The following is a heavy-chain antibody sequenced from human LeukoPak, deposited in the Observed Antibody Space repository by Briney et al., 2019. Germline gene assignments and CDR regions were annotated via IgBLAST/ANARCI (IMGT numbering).Heavy chain of an antibody. Sequence: AETLSLTCTVSGGSISSYYWSWIRQPPGNGLEWIGYIYYSGSTNYNASLKSRVTISVDTSKNQFSLKLSSVTAADTAVYYCARDSHYYCSGGSCYAYWGQGTLVTVSS. V-gene: IGHV4-59*01. J-gene: IGHJ4*02. CDR1: GGSISSYY. D-gene: IGHD2-15*01. CDR3: ARDSHYYCSGGSCYAY. CDR2: IYYSGST.